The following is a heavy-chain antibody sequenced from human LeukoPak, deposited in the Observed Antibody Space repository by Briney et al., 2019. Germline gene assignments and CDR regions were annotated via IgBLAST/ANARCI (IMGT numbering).Heavy chain of an antibody. V-gene: IGHV4-4*07. CDR1: GGSISSYY. CDR2: IYTSGST. CDR3: ARGRIGVAVAGTPGYFDY. D-gene: IGHD6-19*01. J-gene: IGHJ4*02. Sequence: PSETLSLTCTVSGGSISSYYWSWIRQPAGKGLEWIGRIYTSGSTNYNPSLKSRVTMSVDTSKNQFSLKLSSVTAADTAVYYCARGRIGVAVAGTPGYFDYWGQGTLVTVSS.